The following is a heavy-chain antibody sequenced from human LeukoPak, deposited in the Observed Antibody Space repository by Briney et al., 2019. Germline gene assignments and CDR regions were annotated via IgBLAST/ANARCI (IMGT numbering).Heavy chain of an antibody. V-gene: IGHV4-39*07. CDR2: IFYSGST. J-gene: IGHJ4*02. CDR3: ARGPNRYYFDQ. CDR1: SGSISTSNYY. Sequence: SETLSLTCTVSSGSISTSNYYWGWVRQPPGKALEWIGNIFYSGSTYYSPSLKSRVTISLDTSKNQFSLKLSSVTAADTAVYYCARGPNRYYFDQWGQGTLVTVSS.